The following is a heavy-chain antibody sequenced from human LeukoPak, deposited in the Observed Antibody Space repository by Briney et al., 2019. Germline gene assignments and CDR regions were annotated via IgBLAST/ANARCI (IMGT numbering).Heavy chain of an antibody. CDR1: GGSISSGGYY. D-gene: IGHD4-17*01. Sequence: PSETLSLTCTVSGGSISSGGYYWSWIRQHPGTGLEWIGYIYYSGSTYYNPSLKSRVTISVDTSKNQFSLKLSSVTAADTAVYYCARDPKPTGSYYYYGMDVWGQGTTVTVSS. CDR2: IYYSGST. J-gene: IGHJ6*02. CDR3: ARDPKPTGSYYYYGMDV. V-gene: IGHV4-31*03.